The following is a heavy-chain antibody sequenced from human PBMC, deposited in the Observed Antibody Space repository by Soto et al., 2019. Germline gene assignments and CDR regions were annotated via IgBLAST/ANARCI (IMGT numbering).Heavy chain of an antibody. Sequence: SSETLSLTCTVSGGSISSSSYYWGWIRQPPGKGLEWIGSIYYSGSTYYNPSLKSRVTISVDTSKNQFSLKLSSVTAADTAVYYCASLGGYYGSGSRIDYWGQGTLVTVSS. J-gene: IGHJ4*02. CDR1: GGSISSSSYY. CDR3: ASLGGYYGSGSRIDY. D-gene: IGHD3-10*01. CDR2: IYYSGST. V-gene: IGHV4-39*01.